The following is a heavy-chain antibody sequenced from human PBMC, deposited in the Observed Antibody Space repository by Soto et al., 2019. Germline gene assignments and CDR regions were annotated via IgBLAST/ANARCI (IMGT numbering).Heavy chain of an antibody. CDR2: IFPTDSTT. J-gene: IGHJ4*02. Sequence: GESLKISCKGSGYTFSSYWIGWVRQMPGKGLERIGIIFPTDSTTTYSPSFQGQVTISADKSISTAYLQWSSLKASDTAMYYCARAVIGYCSSTSCPGDYWGQGTLVTVSS. V-gene: IGHV5-51*01. CDR3: ARAVIGYCSSTSCPGDY. CDR1: GYTFSSYW. D-gene: IGHD2-2*01.